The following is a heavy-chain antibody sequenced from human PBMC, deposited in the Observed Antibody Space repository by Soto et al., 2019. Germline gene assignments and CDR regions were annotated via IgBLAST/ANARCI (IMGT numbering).Heavy chain of an antibody. V-gene: IGHV3-30-3*01. CDR2: ISYDGSNK. Sequence: QVQLVESGGGVVQPGRSLRLSCAASGFTFSSYAMHWVRQAPGKGLEWVAVISYDGSNKYYADSVKGRFTISRDNSKNTLYLQMNSLRAEDTALYYCAKDRSGDYESIGAFDIWGQGTMVTVSS. CDR3: AKDRSGDYESIGAFDI. D-gene: IGHD2-21*02. J-gene: IGHJ3*02. CDR1: GFTFSSYA.